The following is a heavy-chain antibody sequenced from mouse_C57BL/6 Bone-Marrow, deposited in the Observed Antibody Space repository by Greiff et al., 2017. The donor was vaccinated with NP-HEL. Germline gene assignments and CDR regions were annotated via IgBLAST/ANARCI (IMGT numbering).Heavy chain of an antibody. J-gene: IGHJ2*01. CDR3: ARYYDYDGHYFDY. D-gene: IGHD2-4*01. Sequence: EVQLVESGGGLVQPGGSLSLSCAASGFTFTDYYMSWVRQPPGKALEWLGFIRNKANGYTTEYSAHVKGRFTISRDNSQSILYLQMNALRAEDSATYYCARYYDYDGHYFDYWGQGTTLTVSS. V-gene: IGHV7-3*01. CDR1: GFTFTDYY. CDR2: IRNKANGYTT.